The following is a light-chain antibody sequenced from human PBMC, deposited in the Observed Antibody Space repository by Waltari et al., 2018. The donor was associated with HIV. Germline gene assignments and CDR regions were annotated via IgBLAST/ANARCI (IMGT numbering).Light chain of an antibody. V-gene: IGKV3-15*01. CDR2: TAS. Sequence: ILLTHSPDTLSVSPAETAIFSCRASQGVNINIAWYQQKPGQAPRLLIYTASTRATGIPARFSGSGSGTEFTLTITSLQSEDFTIYYCQQYNNWPYTFGQGTKLEI. J-gene: IGKJ2*01. CDR1: QGVNIN. CDR3: QQYNNWPYT.